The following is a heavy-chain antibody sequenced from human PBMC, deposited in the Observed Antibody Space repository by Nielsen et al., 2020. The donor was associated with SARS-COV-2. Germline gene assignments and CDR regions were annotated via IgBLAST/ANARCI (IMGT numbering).Heavy chain of an antibody. V-gene: IGHV3-48*02. D-gene: IGHD3-10*01. CDR3: ARVDYYGSGSYYSSYYYGMDV. CDR1: GFTFSSYG. Sequence: GESLKISCAASGFTFSSYGMHWVRQAPGKGLEWVSYISSSSSTIYYADSVKGRFAISRDNAKNSLYLQMNSLRDEDTAVYYCARVDYYGSGSYYSSYYYGMDVWGQGTTVTVSS. CDR2: ISSSSSTI. J-gene: IGHJ6*02.